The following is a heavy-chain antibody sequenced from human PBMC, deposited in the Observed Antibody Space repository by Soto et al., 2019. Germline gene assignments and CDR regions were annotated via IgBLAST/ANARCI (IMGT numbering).Heavy chain of an antibody. D-gene: IGHD2-15*01. CDR3: ARGGDLYCSGGSCYSWFDP. CDR2: INPNSGGT. CDR1: GYTFTGYY. J-gene: IGHJ5*02. V-gene: IGHV1-2*04. Sequence: QVQLVQSGAEVKKPEASVKVSCKASGYTFTGYYMHWVRQAPGQGLEWMGWINPNSGGTNYAQKFQGWVTMTRDTSISTAYMELSRLRSDDTAVYYCARGGDLYCSGGSCYSWFDPWGQGTLLTVSS.